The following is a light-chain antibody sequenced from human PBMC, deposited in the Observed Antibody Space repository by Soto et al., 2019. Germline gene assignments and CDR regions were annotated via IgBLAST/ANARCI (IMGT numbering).Light chain of an antibody. J-gene: IGLJ1*01. CDR2: EGS. CDR1: SSDVGSYNL. V-gene: IGLV2-23*01. Sequence: QSVLTQPASVSGSPGQSITISCTGTSSDVGSYNLVSWYQQHPGKAPKLMIYEGSKRPSGVSNRFSGSKSGNTASLTFSGLQAEEEADYYCCSYAGSYVFGTVTKFTVL. CDR3: CSYAGSYV.